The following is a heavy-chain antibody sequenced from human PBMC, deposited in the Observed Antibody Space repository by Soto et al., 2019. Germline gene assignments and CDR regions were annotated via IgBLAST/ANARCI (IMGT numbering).Heavy chain of an antibody. CDR1: GGSISSYY. V-gene: IGHV4-59*01. J-gene: IGHJ5*02. Sequence: LSLTCTVSGGSISSYYWSWIRQPPGKGLEWIGYIYYSGSTNYNPSLKSRVTISVDTSKNQFSLKLSSVTAADTAVYYCARHYSSSLKWFDPWGQGTLVTVSS. CDR2: IYYSGST. CDR3: ARHYSSSLKWFDP. D-gene: IGHD6-13*01.